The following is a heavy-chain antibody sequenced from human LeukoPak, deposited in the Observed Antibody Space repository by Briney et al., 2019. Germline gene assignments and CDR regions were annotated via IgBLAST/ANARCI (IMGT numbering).Heavy chain of an antibody. CDR1: GDSISSGGYY. J-gene: IGHJ4*02. V-gene: IGHV4-61*02. CDR2: IYIGESA. D-gene: IGHD3-22*01. CDR3: ARSYYYDYRQIDY. Sequence: PSQTLSLTCSVFGDSISSGGYYWTWIRQPAGKGLEWIGRIYIGESANYNSSLKSRVTILVDTSKNQFSLKLTSVTAADTAVFYCARSYYYDYRQIDYWGQGTLVTVSS.